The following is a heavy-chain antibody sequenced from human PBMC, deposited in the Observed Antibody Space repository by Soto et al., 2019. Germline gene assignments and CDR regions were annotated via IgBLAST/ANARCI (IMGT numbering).Heavy chain of an antibody. D-gene: IGHD3-10*01. CDR2: ISGSGGST. V-gene: IGHV3-23*01. Sequence: GGSLRLSCAASGFTFSSYAMSWVRQAPGKGLEWVSAISGSGGSTYYADSVKGRFTISRDNSKNTLYLQMNSLRAGDTAVYYCAKDHGFRWFGELFDAYYYYGMDVWGQGTTVTVSS. CDR1: GFTFSSYA. J-gene: IGHJ6*02. CDR3: AKDHGFRWFGELFDAYYYYGMDV.